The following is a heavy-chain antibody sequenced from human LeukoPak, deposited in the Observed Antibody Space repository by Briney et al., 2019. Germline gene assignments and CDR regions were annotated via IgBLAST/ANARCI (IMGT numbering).Heavy chain of an antibody. V-gene: IGHV3-7*01. Sequence: SGGSLRLSCAASGFTFSSSWMSWVRQAPGKGLEWVANINQDGSEKYYVDSVKGRFTISRDSAKNSLYLQMNSLRAEDTAVYYCARDESWGQGTLVTVSS. CDR2: INQDGSEK. J-gene: IGHJ4*02. CDR1: GFTFSSSW. CDR3: ARDES.